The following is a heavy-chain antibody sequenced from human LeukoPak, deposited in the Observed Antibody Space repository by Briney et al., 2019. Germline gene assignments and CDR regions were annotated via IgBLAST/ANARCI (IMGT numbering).Heavy chain of an antibody. D-gene: IGHD2-2*01. CDR1: GGSFSGYY. V-gene: IGHV4-34*01. CDR2: INHSGST. Sequence: SETLSLTCAVYGGSFSGYYWSWIRQPPGKGLEWIGEINHSGSTNYNPSLKSRVTISVDTSKNQFSLKLSSVTAADTAVYYCARDPSRYDWFDPWGQGTLVTVSS. J-gene: IGHJ5*02. CDR3: ARDPSRYDWFDP.